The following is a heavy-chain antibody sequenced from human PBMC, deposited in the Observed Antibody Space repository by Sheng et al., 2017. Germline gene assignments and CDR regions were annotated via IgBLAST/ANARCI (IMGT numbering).Heavy chain of an antibody. D-gene: IGHD2-15*01. CDR1: GGSISSGGYY. CDR3: ARGILVVVAASQNWFDP. CDR2: IYYSGST. J-gene: IGHJ5*02. Sequence: QVQLQESGPGLVKPSQTLSLTCTVSGGSISSGGYYWSWIRQHPGKGLEWIGYIYYSGSTYYNPSLKSRVTISVDTSKNQFSLKLSSVTAADTAVYYCARGILVVVAASQNWFDPWGQGTLVT. V-gene: IGHV4-31*03.